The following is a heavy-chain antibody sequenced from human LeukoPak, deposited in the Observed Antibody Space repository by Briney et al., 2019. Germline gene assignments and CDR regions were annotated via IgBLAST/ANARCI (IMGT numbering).Heavy chain of an antibody. CDR1: GYTFTTYG. J-gene: IGHJ6*02. CDR2: INPSGGST. Sequence: ASVKVSCKSSGYTFTTYGITWVRQAPGQGLEWMGIINPSGGSTSYAQKFQGRVTMTRDTSTSTVYMELSSLRSEDTAVYYCARDLRIAVAGNWVDYYYGMDVWGQGTTVTVSS. D-gene: IGHD6-19*01. V-gene: IGHV1-46*01. CDR3: ARDLRIAVAGNWVDYYYGMDV.